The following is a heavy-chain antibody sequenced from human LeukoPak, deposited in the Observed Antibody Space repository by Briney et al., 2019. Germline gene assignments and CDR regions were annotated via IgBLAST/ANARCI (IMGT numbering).Heavy chain of an antibody. CDR2: IKSDGSST. V-gene: IGHV3-74*01. Sequence: PGGSLRLSCAASGFTFSSCWMHWVRQAPGKGLVWVSRIKSDGSSTSYADSVKGRFTISRDNTKNTLYLQMNSLRAEDTAMYYCARRGAATDAFDIWGQGTMVTVSS. D-gene: IGHD1-26*01. CDR3: ARRGAATDAFDI. CDR1: GFTFSSCW. J-gene: IGHJ3*02.